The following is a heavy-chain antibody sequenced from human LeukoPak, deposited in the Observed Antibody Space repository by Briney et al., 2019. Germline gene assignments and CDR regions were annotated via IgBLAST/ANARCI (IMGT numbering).Heavy chain of an antibody. CDR2: INTKTGDP. Sequence: GASVKVSCKASGYTFTSYGISWVRQAPGQGLEWMGWINTKTGDPTYGQGFTGRFVFSLETSVSTAYLQINSLKAEDTAVYYCARGGGGAVVPALWGQGTLITVSS. CDR3: ARGGGGAVVPAL. J-gene: IGHJ4*02. D-gene: IGHD2-2*01. CDR1: GYTFTSYG. V-gene: IGHV7-4-1*02.